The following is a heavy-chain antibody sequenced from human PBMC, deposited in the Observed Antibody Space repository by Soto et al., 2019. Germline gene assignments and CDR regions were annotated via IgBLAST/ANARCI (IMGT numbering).Heavy chain of an antibody. CDR3: ARAAHGIAVAGRGY. J-gene: IGHJ4*02. CDR2: IIPILGIA. Sequence: AVKVSCKASGGTFSSYTISWVRQAPGQGLEWMGRIIPILGIANYAQKFQGRVTITADKSTSTAYMELSSLRSEDTAVYYCARAAHGIAVAGRGYWGQGTLVTVSS. CDR1: GGTFSSYT. V-gene: IGHV1-69*02. D-gene: IGHD6-19*01.